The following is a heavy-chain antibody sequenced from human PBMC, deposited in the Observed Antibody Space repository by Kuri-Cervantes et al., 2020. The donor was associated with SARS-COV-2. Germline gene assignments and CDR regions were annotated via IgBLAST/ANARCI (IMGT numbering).Heavy chain of an antibody. CDR2: ISYDGSNK. J-gene: IGHJ4*02. CDR1: GFTFSSYA. D-gene: IGHD3-3*01. CDR3: AKDTDSLWSGYYTGMGFDY. Sequence: GGSLRLSCAASGFTFSSYAMHWVRQAPGKGLEWVAVISYDGSNKYYADSVKGRFTISRDNSKNTLYLQMNSLRAEDTAVYYCAKDTDSLWSGYYTGMGFDYWGQGTLVTVSS. V-gene: IGHV3-30-3*01.